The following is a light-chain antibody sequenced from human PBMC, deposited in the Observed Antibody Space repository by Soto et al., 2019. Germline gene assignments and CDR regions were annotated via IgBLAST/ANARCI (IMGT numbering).Light chain of an antibody. J-gene: IGKJ1*01. CDR2: GAS. Sequence: EIVLTQSPGTLSLSPGERATLSCRASQSVSSSYLAWYQQKPGQAPRLPIYGASSRATGIPDRFSGSGSGTDFTLTISSLQPEDFATYYCQQSYSTPRTFGQGTKVDIK. CDR3: QQSYSTPRT. CDR1: QSVSSSY. V-gene: IGKV3-20*01.